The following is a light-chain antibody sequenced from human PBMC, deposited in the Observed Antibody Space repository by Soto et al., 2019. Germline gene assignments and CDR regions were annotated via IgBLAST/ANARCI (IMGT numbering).Light chain of an antibody. CDR3: QQYNNWPSGT. J-gene: IGKJ1*01. CDR2: GAS. V-gene: IGKV3-15*01. CDR1: QSVSNN. Sequence: EIGLTQSPGTLSLSPGERATLSCRAIQSVSNNYLAWYQQKPGQAPRLLIYGASTRATGIPARFSGSGSGTEFTLTISSLQSEDFAVYYCQQYNNWPSGTFGQGTKVDIK.